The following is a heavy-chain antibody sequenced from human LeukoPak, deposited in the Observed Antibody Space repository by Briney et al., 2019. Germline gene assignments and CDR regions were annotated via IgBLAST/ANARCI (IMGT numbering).Heavy chain of an antibody. J-gene: IGHJ4*02. CDR1: GVTLSNYA. D-gene: IGHD6-19*01. CDR3: AKEQWLVLYY. CDR2: ISSSGSGGNT. V-gene: IGHV3-23*01. Sequence: GGSLRLSCVASGVTLSNYAMSWARQAPGKGLEWVSGISSSGSGGNTYYADSVKGRFTISRDSSRNTLFLHMNTLRAEDTAIYYCAKEQWLVLYYWGQGTLVTVSS.